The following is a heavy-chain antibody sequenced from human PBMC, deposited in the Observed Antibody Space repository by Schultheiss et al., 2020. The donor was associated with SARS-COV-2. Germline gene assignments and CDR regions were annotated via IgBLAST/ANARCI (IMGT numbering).Heavy chain of an antibody. CDR3: AKEDYYYYMDV. CDR2: ISSSSSYI. Sequence: GGSLRLSCAASGFTFDDYGMNWVRQAPGKGLEWVSSISSSSSYIYYADSVKGRFTISRDNSKNTLYLQMNSLRAEDTAVYYCAKEDYYYYMDVWGKGTTVTVSS. V-gene: IGHV3-21*01. CDR1: GFTFDDYG. J-gene: IGHJ6*03.